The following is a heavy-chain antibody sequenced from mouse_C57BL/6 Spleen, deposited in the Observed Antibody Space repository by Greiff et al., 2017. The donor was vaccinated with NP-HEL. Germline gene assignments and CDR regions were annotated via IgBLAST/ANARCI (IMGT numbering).Heavy chain of an antibody. CDR1: GFTFSSYA. CDR3: TRDHYGSTYPYYFDY. J-gene: IGHJ2*01. D-gene: IGHD1-1*01. V-gene: IGHV5-9-1*02. CDR2: ISSGGDYI. Sequence: EVKLVESGEGLVKPGGSLKLSCAASGFTFSSYAMSWVRQTPEKRLEWVAYISSGGDYIYYADTVKGRFTISRDNARNTLYLQMSSLKSEDTAMYYCTRDHYGSTYPYYFDYWGQGTTLTVSS.